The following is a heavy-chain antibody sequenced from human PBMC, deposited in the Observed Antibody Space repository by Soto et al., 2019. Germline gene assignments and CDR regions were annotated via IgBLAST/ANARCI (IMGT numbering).Heavy chain of an antibody. J-gene: IGHJ5*01. CDR3: ARARYGYCGQGLCYTPYDFDS. Sequence: QVQLQESGPGLMKPSQTLSLTCTVSGDSVSSGHQFWTWIRQPPGKGLEWIGFIHYTGTTYYNPSLKSRVSVSVVRSRTRFSLNLQPLTAADTAMYYCARARYGYCGQGLCYTPYDFDSWGQGTLVSVSS. CDR2: IHYTGTT. D-gene: IGHD2-2*03. V-gene: IGHV4-30-4*01. CDR1: GDSVSSGHQF.